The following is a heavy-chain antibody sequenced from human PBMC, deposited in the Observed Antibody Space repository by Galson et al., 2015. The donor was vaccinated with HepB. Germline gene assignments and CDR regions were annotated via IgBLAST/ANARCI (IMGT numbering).Heavy chain of an antibody. CDR2: ISAYNGNT. Sequence: SVKVSCKASGGTFSSYAISWVRQAPGQGLEWMGWISAYNGNTNYAQKLQGRVTMTTDTSTSTVYMELSSLRSEDTAVYYCARVAKRSSGYLGYWGQGTLVTVSS. CDR1: GGTFSSYA. V-gene: IGHV1-18*01. CDR3: ARVAKRSSGYLGY. J-gene: IGHJ4*02. D-gene: IGHD3-22*01.